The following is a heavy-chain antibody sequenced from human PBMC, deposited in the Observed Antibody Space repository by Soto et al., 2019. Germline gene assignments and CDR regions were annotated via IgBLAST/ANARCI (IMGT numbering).Heavy chain of an antibody. J-gene: IGHJ4*02. CDR3: ARDDFNYYFDY. Sequence: LRLSCAASGFTFSSYAMHWVRQAPGKGLEWVAVISYDGSNKYYADSVKGRFTISRDNSKDTLYLQMNSLRAEDTAVYYCARDDFNYYFDYWGQGTLVTVSS. CDR1: GFTFSSYA. D-gene: IGHD2-21*02. V-gene: IGHV3-30-3*01. CDR2: ISYDGSNK.